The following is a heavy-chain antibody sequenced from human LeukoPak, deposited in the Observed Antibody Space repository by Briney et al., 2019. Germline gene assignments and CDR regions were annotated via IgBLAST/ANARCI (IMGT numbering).Heavy chain of an antibody. CDR2: ISSSSSYI. CDR3: TRAYSSSWYDY. V-gene: IGHV3-21*04. J-gene: IGHJ4*02. Sequence: GGSLRLSCAASGFTFSNYNMNWVRQAPGKGLEWVSSISSSSSYIYYADSVKGRFTISRDNAKNSLYLQMNSLRAEDTAVYHCTRAYSSSWYDYWGQGTLVTVSS. D-gene: IGHD6-13*01. CDR1: GFTFSNYN.